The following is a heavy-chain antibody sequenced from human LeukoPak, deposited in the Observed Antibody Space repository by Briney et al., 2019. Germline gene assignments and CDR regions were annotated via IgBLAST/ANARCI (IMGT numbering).Heavy chain of an antibody. D-gene: IGHD5-18*01. CDR3: ARVRVPIQLWIPDY. J-gene: IGHJ4*02. CDR1: RFTFSSYA. CDR2: ISYDGSNK. V-gene: IGHV3-30*04. Sequence: GRSLRLSCAASRFTFSSYAMHWVRQAPGKGLEWVAVISYDGSNKYYADSVKGRFTISRDNSKNTLYLQMNSLRAEDTAVYYCARVRVPIQLWIPDYWGQGTLVTVSS.